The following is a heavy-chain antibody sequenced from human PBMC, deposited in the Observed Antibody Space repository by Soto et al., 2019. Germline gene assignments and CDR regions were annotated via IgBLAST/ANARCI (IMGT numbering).Heavy chain of an antibody. Sequence: SETLSLTCSVSSGSMNTGGYYWSWIRQRPGKGLEWIGYIYSNGDTYYNPSLKSRLTISIDTSKNQFSLNLTSVTAADTAVYYCARRGGSSSRYYYYALGVWGLGTTVTVSS. CDR1: SGSMNTGGYY. D-gene: IGHD6-6*01. J-gene: IGHJ6*02. CDR3: ARRGGSSSRYYYYALGV. CDR2: IYSNGDT. V-gene: IGHV4-31*03.